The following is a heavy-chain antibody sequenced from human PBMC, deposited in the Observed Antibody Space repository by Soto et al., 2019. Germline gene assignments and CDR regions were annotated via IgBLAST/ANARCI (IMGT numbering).Heavy chain of an antibody. J-gene: IGHJ4*02. Sequence: QVQLVQSGAEVKKPGSSVKVSCKASGGTFSSYAISWVRQAPGQGLEWMGGIIPIFGTANYAQKFQGRVTITADESKSKAYMELSSLRSGDTAVYYCARDWSGMYGGYYYWGQGTLVTVSS. D-gene: IGHD3-22*01. V-gene: IGHV1-69*01. CDR1: GGTFSSYA. CDR3: ARDWSGMYGGYYY. CDR2: IIPIFGTA.